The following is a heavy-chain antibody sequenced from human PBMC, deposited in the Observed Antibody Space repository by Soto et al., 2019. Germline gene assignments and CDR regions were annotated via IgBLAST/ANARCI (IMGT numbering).Heavy chain of an antibody. Sequence: QSGGSLRLSCAASGFTFSSYAMHWVRQAPGKGLEWVAVISYDGSNKYYADSVKGRFTISRDNSKNTLYLQMNSLRAEDTAVYYCARASGGSLPWGQGTLVTVSS. D-gene: IGHD2-15*01. CDR2: ISYDGSNK. J-gene: IGHJ5*02. CDR3: ARASGGSLP. CDR1: GFTFSSYA. V-gene: IGHV3-30-3*01.